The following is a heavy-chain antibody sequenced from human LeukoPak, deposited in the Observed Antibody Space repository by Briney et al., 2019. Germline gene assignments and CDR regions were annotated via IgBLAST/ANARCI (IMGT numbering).Heavy chain of an antibody. V-gene: IGHV1-46*01. CDR3: ARCYGDPYYFDY. CDR1: GYTFTSYY. Sequence: ASLKVSCKASGYTFTSYYMHWVRQAPGQGLEWMGIINPSGGSTSYAQKFQGRVTMTRDTSTSTVYMELSSLRSEDTAVYYCARCYGDPYYFDYWGQGTLVTVSS. CDR2: INPSGGST. J-gene: IGHJ4*02. D-gene: IGHD4-17*01.